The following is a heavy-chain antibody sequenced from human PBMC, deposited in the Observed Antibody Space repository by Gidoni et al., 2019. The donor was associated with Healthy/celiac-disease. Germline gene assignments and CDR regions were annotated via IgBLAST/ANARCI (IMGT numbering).Heavy chain of an antibody. V-gene: IGHV3-53*01. CDR2: IYSGGSK. CDR3: ARGGGRPAARA. J-gene: IGHJ4*02. D-gene: IGHD1-26*01. CDR1: GFTLSRNY. Sequence: EVQLVESAGGLIQPGWSLRFSCAASGFTLSRNYMSWVRQAPGKGLEWVLVIYSGGSKDYADSVKGRFTISRDNAKNTLYLQMNSLRAEDTAVYYCARGGGRPAARAWGQGTLVTVSS.